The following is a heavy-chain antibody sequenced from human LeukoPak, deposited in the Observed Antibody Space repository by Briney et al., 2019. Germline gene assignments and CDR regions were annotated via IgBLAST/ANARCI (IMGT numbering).Heavy chain of an antibody. V-gene: IGHV3-43D*04. CDR2: ITWNGDHT. Sequence: GGSLRLSCAASGFTFHDYAMHRVRQVPGQGLEWVSLITWNGDHTFYADSVKGRFTISRDNSEHSLYLQMKSLRPEDTALYYCAKDLFHRTGFFYAPESWGQGTLVTVSS. D-gene: IGHD3-22*01. J-gene: IGHJ4*02. CDR1: GFTFHDYA. CDR3: AKDLFHRTGFFYAPES.